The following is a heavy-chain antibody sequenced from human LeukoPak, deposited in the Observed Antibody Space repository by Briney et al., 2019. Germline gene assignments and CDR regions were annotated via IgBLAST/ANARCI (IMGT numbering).Heavy chain of an antibody. V-gene: IGHV1-2*02. Sequence: ASVKVSCKASGYTFTGYYMHWVRQAPGQGLEWMGWIYPNSGGTNYAQKFQGRVTMTRDTSISTAYMELSRLRSDDTAVYYCARDPRTTIFGVVTPFDYWGQGTLVTVSS. CDR3: ARDPRTTIFGVVTPFDY. CDR1: GYTFTGYY. J-gene: IGHJ4*02. CDR2: IYPNSGGT. D-gene: IGHD3-3*01.